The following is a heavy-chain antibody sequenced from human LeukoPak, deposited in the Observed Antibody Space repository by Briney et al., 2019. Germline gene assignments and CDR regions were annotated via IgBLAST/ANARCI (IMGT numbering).Heavy chain of an antibody. CDR2: MWYDGSNK. Sequence: PGGSLRLSCAASGFTFSSYGMHWVRQAPGKGLEWVAIMWYDGSNKYYTDSVKGRFTISRDNSKNTLYLQMNSLRVEDTAVYYCAKESARPNGGNGDSGFDYWGQGTLVTVSS. D-gene: IGHD4-23*01. CDR3: AKESARPNGGNGDSGFDY. V-gene: IGHV3-33*06. J-gene: IGHJ4*02. CDR1: GFTFSSYG.